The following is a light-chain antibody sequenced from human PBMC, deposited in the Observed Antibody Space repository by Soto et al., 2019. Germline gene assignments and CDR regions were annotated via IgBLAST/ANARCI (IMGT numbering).Light chain of an antibody. V-gene: IGKV3D-15*01. CDR3: QQYNSPLT. Sequence: EIVLTQSQANLSVSPGERATLSCRASQSVSSYLAWYQHKPGQAPRLLIYGASNRATGIPDRFSGSGSVTDFTLTISRLDPEYFAVYYCQQYNSPLTCGGGNKVDIK. CDR2: GAS. J-gene: IGKJ4*01. CDR1: QSVSSY.